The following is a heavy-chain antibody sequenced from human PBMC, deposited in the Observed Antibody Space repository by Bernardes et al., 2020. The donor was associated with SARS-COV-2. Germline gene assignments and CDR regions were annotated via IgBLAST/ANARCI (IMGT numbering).Heavy chain of an antibody. CDR2: ISAYNGNT. CDR3: ATRYYDRGNPYYFDY. V-gene: IGHV1-18*03. Sequence: ASVKVSCKTSGYTFINSGISWVRQAPGQGLEWMGWISAYNGNTNYGQNLQGRVTMTTDTSTSTAYMELRSLTSDDMAVYYCATRYYDRGNPYYFDYWGQGTLVTVSS. D-gene: IGHD3-10*01. CDR1: GYTFINSG. J-gene: IGHJ4*02.